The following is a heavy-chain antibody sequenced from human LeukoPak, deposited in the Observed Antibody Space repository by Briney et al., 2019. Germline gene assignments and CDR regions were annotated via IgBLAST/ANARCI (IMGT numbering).Heavy chain of an antibody. J-gene: IGHJ4*02. CDR2: IYPGDSDT. V-gene: IGHV5-51*01. Sequence: GESLKISCKGPEYSFTSYWIGWVRQMPGKGLEWMGIIYPGDSDTRYRPSFEGQVTTSADKSISTAYLQWSSLKASDTAMYYCARQAPSVVVAATGDFDYWGQGTLVTVSS. D-gene: IGHD2-15*01. CDR1: EYSFTSYW. CDR3: ARQAPSVVVAATGDFDY.